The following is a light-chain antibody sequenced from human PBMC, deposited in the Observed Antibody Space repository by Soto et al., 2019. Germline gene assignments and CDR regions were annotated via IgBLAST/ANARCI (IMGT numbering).Light chain of an antibody. CDR2: DVT. J-gene: IGLJ2*01. Sequence: QSALSQSASVSGSPGQSITISCTGTSSDVGGYNYVSWYQQYPGKAPKLMIYDVTYRPSGVSNRFSGSKSGNTASLTISGLQAEDEADYYCTSYTSSSTYVIFGAGTKLTVL. V-gene: IGLV2-14*01. CDR1: SSDVGGYNY. CDR3: TSYTSSSTYVI.